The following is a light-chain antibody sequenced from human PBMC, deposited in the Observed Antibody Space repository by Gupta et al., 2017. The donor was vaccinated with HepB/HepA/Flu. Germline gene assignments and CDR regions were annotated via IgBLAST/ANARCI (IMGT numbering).Light chain of an antibody. CDR1: QSVSSSY. CDR3: QQYRRSPLT. CDR2: GAS. Sequence: ELVFTPAPGTLSLSPGDRATLSCRASQSVSSSYLGWYQQKPGQAPRLLIYGASSRATGLPDRFSGSGSGTDFTLTISILAPEDFAVYYCQQYRRSPLTFGGGTKVEIK. J-gene: IGKJ4*01. V-gene: IGKV3-20*01.